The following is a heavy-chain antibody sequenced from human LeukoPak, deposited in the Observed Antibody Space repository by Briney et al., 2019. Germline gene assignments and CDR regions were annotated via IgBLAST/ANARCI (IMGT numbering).Heavy chain of an antibody. CDR1: GFTVSSNY. J-gene: IGHJ4*02. CDR2: IYSGGST. V-gene: IGHV3-53*01. D-gene: IGHD6-13*01. Sequence: GGSLRLSCAASGFTVSSNYMSWVRQAPGKGLEWVSVIYSGGSTYYADSVKGRFTISRDNSKNTLYLQMNSLRAEDTAVYYCARDFRLLAAAGEPVFDYWGQGTLVTVSS. CDR3: ARDFRLLAAAGEPVFDY.